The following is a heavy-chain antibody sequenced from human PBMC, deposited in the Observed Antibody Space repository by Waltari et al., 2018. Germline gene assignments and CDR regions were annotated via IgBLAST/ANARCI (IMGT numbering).Heavy chain of an antibody. CDR3: ARRRARAARPSSYYYMDV. CDR1: GGSFSGYY. Sequence: QVQLQQWGAGLLKPSETLSLTCAVYGGSFSGYYWSWIRQPPGKGLEWIGEINHSGSTTDNPSLKGRVTISVDTSKNQFSLKLSSVTAADTAVYYCARRRARAARPSSYYYMDVWGKGTTVTVSS. V-gene: IGHV4-34*01. CDR2: INHSGST. D-gene: IGHD6-6*01. J-gene: IGHJ6*03.